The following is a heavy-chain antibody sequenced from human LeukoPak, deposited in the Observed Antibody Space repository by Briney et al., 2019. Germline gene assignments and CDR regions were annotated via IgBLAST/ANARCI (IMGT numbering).Heavy chain of an antibody. CDR3: TRAYEYGWFDP. CDR1: GYTFTHYY. Sequence: ASVKVSCKTFGYTFTHYYIHWVRQAPGQGLEWMGWINPKTGGTTYAQKFQGRVTMTRDMSITTAYMDLSRLRSDDTAVYYCTRAYEYGWFDPWGQRSLVIVSS. CDR2: INPKTGGT. V-gene: IGHV1-2*02. D-gene: IGHD3-16*01. J-gene: IGHJ5*02.